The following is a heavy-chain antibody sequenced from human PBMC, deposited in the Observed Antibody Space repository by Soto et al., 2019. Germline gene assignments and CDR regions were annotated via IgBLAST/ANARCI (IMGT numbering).Heavy chain of an antibody. CDR1: GGSISSGGYY. CDR3: ARAHGYDILTGYYRIYFDY. CDR2: IYYSGST. D-gene: IGHD3-9*01. J-gene: IGHJ4*02. Sequence: TLSLTCTVSGGSISSGGYYWSWIRQHPGKGLEWIGYIYYSGSTYYNPSLKSRVTISVDTSKNQFSLKLSSVTAADTAVYYCARAHGYDILTGYYRIYFDYWGQGTLVTVSS. V-gene: IGHV4-31*03.